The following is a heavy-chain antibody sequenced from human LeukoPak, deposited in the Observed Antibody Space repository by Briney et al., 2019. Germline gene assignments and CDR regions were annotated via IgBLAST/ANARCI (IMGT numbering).Heavy chain of an antibody. J-gene: IGHJ4*02. CDR3: ARLKYYYGSGSYYLFDY. Sequence: SETLSLTCTVSGGSISSYYWSWIRQPAGKGLEWIGYIYYSGSTNYNPSLKSRVTISVDTSKNQFSLKLSSVTAADTAVYYCARLKYYYGSGSYYLFDYWGQGTLVTVSS. V-gene: IGHV4-59*08. CDR2: IYYSGST. CDR1: GGSISSYY. D-gene: IGHD3-10*01.